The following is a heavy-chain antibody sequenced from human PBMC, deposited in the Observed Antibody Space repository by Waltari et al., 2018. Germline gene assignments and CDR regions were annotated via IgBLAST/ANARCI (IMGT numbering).Heavy chain of an antibody. D-gene: IGHD3-22*01. V-gene: IGHV3-15*01. Sequence: EVQLVESGGGLVKPGGSLRLSCAASGFTFSNAWMSWVRQAPGKGLEWVGRIKSKTDGGTTDYAAPVKGRFTISRDDSKNTLYLQMNSLKTEDTAVYYCPTDFKWLSRGARGDYWGQGTLVTVSS. CDR1: GFTFSNAW. CDR3: PTDFKWLSRGARGDY. CDR2: IKSKTDGGTT. J-gene: IGHJ4*02.